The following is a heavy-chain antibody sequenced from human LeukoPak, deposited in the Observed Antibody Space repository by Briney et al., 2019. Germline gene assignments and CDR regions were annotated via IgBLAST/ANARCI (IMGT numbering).Heavy chain of an antibody. Sequence: SGTLSLTCTVSGGSISSYYWSWIRQPPGKGLEWIGYIYYSGSTNYNPSLKSRVTISVDTSKNQFSLKLSSVTAADTAVYYCARHPAGYWYFDLWGRGTLVTVSS. CDR1: GGSISSYY. D-gene: IGHD6-13*01. J-gene: IGHJ2*01. CDR3: ARHPAGYWYFDL. V-gene: IGHV4-59*08. CDR2: IYYSGST.